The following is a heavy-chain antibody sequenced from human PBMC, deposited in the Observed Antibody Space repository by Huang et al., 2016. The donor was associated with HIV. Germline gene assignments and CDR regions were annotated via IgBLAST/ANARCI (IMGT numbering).Heavy chain of an antibody. CDR2: VSHYNGDT. J-gene: IGHJ4*02. CDR3: ARKFGRDFDY. Sequence: QVKLVQSGAEVKKPGASVKVSCKTSGYTFSGYAITWVRQAPGQGLEWMGWVSHYNGDTNYVQNLQGRVTMTTDMSTTTAYMELRSLTSDDTAIYYCARKFGRDFDYWGQGTLVTVSS. CDR1: GYTFSGYA. D-gene: IGHD3-16*01. V-gene: IGHV1-18*01.